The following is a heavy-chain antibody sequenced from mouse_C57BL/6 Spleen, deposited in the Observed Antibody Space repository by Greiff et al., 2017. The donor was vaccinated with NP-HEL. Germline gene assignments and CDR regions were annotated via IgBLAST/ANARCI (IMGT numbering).Heavy chain of an antibody. V-gene: IGHV1-76*01. CDR1: GYTFTDYY. J-gene: IGHJ4*01. CDR3: ARKDGYDCYAMDY. Sequence: VQLQESGAELVRPGASVKLSCKASGYTFTDYYINWVKQRPGQGLEWIARIYPGSGNTYYNEKFKGKATLTAEKSSSTAYMQLSSLTSEDSAVYFCARKDGYDCYAMDYWGQGTSVTVSS. CDR2: IYPGSGNT. D-gene: IGHD2-2*01.